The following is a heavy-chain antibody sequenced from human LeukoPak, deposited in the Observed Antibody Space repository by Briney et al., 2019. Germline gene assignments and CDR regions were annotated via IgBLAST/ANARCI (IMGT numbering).Heavy chain of an antibody. CDR3: AKDAHDYGDYYFDY. J-gene: IGHJ4*02. V-gene: IGHV3-23*01. CDR2: WRGRAGAT. CDR1: GFTFSLYA. D-gene: IGHD4-17*01. Sequence: SGGSLRLSCAASGFTFSLYAISWVRQAPGKGLESVAAWRGRAGATFYADSVSGRFTTSRDNSTNTLHLQIASLRPEDTAVYYCAKDAHDYGDYYFDYWGQGILVTVSS.